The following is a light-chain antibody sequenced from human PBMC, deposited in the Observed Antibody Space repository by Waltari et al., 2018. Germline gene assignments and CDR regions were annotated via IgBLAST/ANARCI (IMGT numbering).Light chain of an antibody. Sequence: QSALTQPASVSGSPGPSIPISCPGTSSDIGAHNSVSWYQEHPGKAPKLMVYAVRNRPSGVSNRFSGSKSGNTASLTISGLQAEDEADYYCSSYISSTTPYVFGTGTKVTV. V-gene: IGLV2-14*01. CDR3: SSYISSTTPYV. CDR1: SSDIGAHNS. CDR2: AVR. J-gene: IGLJ1*01.